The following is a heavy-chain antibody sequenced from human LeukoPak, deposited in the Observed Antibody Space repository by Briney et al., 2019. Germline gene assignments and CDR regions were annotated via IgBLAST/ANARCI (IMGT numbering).Heavy chain of an antibody. D-gene: IGHD1-26*01. CDR3: ARVTVDPIVGATRSWFDP. CDR2: TRSDESNK. V-gene: IGHV3-30*02. CDR1: GFTFSRYG. Sequence: GGSLRLSCAASGFTFSRYGMHWVRQAPGKGLEWVAFTRSDESNKYYADSVKGRFTISRDNSKNTLYLQMNSLRAEDTAVYYCARVTVDPIVGATRSWFDPWGQGTLVTVSS. J-gene: IGHJ5*02.